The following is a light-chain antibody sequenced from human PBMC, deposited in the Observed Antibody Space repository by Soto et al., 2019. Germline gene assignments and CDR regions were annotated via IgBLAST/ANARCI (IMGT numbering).Light chain of an antibody. CDR1: TSDVGGYNY. J-gene: IGLJ1*01. CDR2: DVS. CDR3: SSYTSSSTPYV. Sequence: QSVLTQPASLSGSPGQSITLSCTGTTSDVGGYNYVSWFQQHPGKAPKLIIYDVSDRPSGVSNRFSGSKSGNTASLTISGLQAEDEADYFCSSYTSSSTPYVFGTGTKVTVL. V-gene: IGLV2-14*01.